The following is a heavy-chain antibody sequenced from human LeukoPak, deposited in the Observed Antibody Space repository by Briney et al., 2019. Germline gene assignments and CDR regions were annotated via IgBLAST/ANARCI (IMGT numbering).Heavy chain of an antibody. J-gene: IGHJ4*02. CDR2: IYHSGST. Sequence: SETLSLTCTVSGYSISSGYYWGWIRQPPGKGLEWIGSIYHSGSTYYNPSLKSRVTISVDTSKNQFSLKLSSVTAADTAVYYCARRTFTSAAGGIDYLDYWVQGTLVTVSS. CDR3: ARRTFTSAAGGIDYLDY. D-gene: IGHD6-13*01. V-gene: IGHV4-38-2*02. CDR1: GYSISSGYY.